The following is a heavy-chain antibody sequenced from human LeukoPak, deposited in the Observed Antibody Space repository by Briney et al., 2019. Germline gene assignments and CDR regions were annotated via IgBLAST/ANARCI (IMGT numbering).Heavy chain of an antibody. CDR1: GYTFTSYG. D-gene: IGHD3-3*01. J-gene: IGHJ5*02. V-gene: IGHV1-18*01. Sequence: ASVKVSCKASGYTFTSYGISWVRQAPGQGLEWMGWISAYNGNTNYAQKLQGRVTMTTDTSTSTAYMELRSLRSDDTAVYYCARAGFLEWLSFQIESSFDPWXQGTLVTVSS. CDR2: ISAYNGNT. CDR3: ARAGFLEWLSFQIESSFDP.